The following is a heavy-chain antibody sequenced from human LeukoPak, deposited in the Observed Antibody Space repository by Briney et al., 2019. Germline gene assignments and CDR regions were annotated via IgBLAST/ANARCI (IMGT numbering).Heavy chain of an antibody. J-gene: IGHJ5*02. V-gene: IGHV3-7*01. CDR3: ARVPLLRRFDP. CDR2: VKQDGSEK. Sequence: GGSLRLSCAASGFTFSSYWMSWVRQAPGKGLEWVANVKQDGSEKYYVDSVKGRFTISRDNAKNSLYLQMNSLRAEDTAVYYCARVPLLRRFDPWGQGTLVIVSS. CDR1: GFTFSSYW.